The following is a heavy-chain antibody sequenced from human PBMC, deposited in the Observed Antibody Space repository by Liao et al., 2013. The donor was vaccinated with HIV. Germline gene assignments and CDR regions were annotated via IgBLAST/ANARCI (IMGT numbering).Heavy chain of an antibody. CDR1: GGSISSYY. D-gene: IGHD2-15*01. CDR2: IYXSGST. V-gene: IGHV4-59*12. J-gene: IGHJ4*02. Sequence: QVQLQESGPGLVKPSETLSLTCTVSGGSISSYYWSWIRQPPGKGLEWIGYIYXSGSTYYNPSLKSRVTISVDTSKNQFSLKLSSVTAADTAVYYCATGWGXSGGSCYPLDYWGQGTLVTVSS. CDR3: ATGWGXSGGSCYPLDY.